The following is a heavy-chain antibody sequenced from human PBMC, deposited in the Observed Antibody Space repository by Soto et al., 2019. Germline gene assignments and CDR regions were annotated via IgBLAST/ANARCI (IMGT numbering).Heavy chain of an antibody. V-gene: IGHV1-18*04. J-gene: IGHJ4*02. D-gene: IGHD3-10*01. CDR3: ARVYGSGTQSAFFFDY. CDR1: GYTFASSG. CDR2: ISAYKRNT. Sequence: QVQLVQSGAEVKKPGGSVKVSCKTSGYTFASSGISWVRQAPGQGLEWMGWISAYKRNTNYAQKLQGRLTMTTDSSTSTAYMELRSLRSDDTAVYYCARVYGSGTQSAFFFDYWGQGTLVTVSS.